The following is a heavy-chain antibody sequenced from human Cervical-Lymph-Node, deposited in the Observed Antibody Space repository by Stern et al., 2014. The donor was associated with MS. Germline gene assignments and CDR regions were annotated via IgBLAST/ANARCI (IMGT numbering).Heavy chain of an antibody. CDR3: AYRRTVVGGVPLDWYPDWFDP. J-gene: IGHJ5*02. V-gene: IGHV2-5*02. Sequence: QVTLKESGPTLVKPTQTLTLTCSFSGFSLSSAGVGVGWIRQPPGKALECLGIIYWDDDKRYNPHLKSRLTITKDTSKNQVVLTLTNMDPVDTATYYCAYRRTVVGGVPLDWYPDWFDPWGQGTLVTVSS. CDR1: GFSLSSAGVG. CDR2: IYWDDDK. D-gene: IGHD3-16*01.